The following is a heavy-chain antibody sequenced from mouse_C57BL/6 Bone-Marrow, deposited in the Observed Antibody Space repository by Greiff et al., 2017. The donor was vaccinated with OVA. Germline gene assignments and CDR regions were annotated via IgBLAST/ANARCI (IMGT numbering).Heavy chain of an antibody. Sequence: QVQLQQPGAELVRPGPSVKLSCKASGYTFTSYWMHWVKQRPGQGLEWIGVIDPSDSYTNYNQKFKGKATLTVDTYSSTAYMQLSSLTSEDSAVYYCASRGLGRGDYVDYWGQGTTLTVSS. CDR1: GYTFTSYW. V-gene: IGHV1-59*01. CDR3: ASRGLGRGDYVDY. J-gene: IGHJ2*01. CDR2: IDPSDSYT. D-gene: IGHD4-1*01.